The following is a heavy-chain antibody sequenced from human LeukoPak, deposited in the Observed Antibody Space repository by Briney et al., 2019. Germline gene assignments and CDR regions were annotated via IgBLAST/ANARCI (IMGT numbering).Heavy chain of an antibody. D-gene: IGHD2-15*01. V-gene: IGHV1-69*13. CDR3: ARTYCSGGSCSYYYYYYGMDV. Sequence: ASVKVSCMASGGTFSSYAISWVRQAPGQGLEWMGGIIPIFGTANYAQKFQGRVTITADESTSTAYMELSSLRSEDTAVYYCARTYCSGGSCSYYYYYYGMDVWGQGTTVTVSS. CDR1: GGTFSSYA. CDR2: IIPIFGTA. J-gene: IGHJ6*02.